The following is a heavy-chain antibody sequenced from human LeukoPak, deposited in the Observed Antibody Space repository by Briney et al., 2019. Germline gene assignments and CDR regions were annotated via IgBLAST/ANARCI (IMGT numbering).Heavy chain of an antibody. Sequence: PGGSLRLSCAASGFTFSSFSMNWVRQAPGKGLEWVAYISITSTTIYYADSVKGRFIISRDNSKNTVYLQMNSLRAEDTAVYCCARGYSSGSYQYYFDYWGQGTLVTVSS. J-gene: IGHJ4*02. CDR3: ARGYSSGSYQYYFDY. CDR2: ISITSTTI. CDR1: GFTFSSFS. V-gene: IGHV3-48*01. D-gene: IGHD6-19*01.